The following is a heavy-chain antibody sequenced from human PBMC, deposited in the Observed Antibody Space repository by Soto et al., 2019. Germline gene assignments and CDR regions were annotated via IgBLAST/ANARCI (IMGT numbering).Heavy chain of an antibody. CDR2: IYYSGST. J-gene: IGHJ3*02. D-gene: IGHD2-21*01. CDR3: ARLDIVVRDAFDI. CDR1: GGSINSYY. V-gene: IGHV4-59*08. Sequence: PSETLSLTCTVSGGSINSYYWSWIRQPPGKGLEWIGHIYYSGSTDYNPSLQSRVTISVDTSKNQFSLKLTSVTAADTAVYYCARLDIVVRDAFDIWGKGTMVTVSS.